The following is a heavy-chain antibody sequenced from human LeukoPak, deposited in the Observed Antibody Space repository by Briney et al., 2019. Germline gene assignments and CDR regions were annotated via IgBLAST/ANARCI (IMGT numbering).Heavy chain of an antibody. CDR1: GGSISGYY. Sequence: SETLSLTCTVSGGSISGYYWSWIRQPPGKGLEWIGYIYYSGSTNYNPSLKSRVTISVDTSKNQFSLKLSSVTAADTAVYYCARGSGYHFDYWGRGTLVTVSS. V-gene: IGHV4-59*01. D-gene: IGHD6-25*01. CDR3: ARGSGYHFDY. CDR2: IYYSGST. J-gene: IGHJ4*02.